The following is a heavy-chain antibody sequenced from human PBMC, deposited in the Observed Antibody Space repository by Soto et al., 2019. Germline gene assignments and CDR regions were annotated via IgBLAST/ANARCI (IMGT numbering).Heavy chain of an antibody. CDR3: ARVPEAPHYYFSMDV. Sequence: SETLSLTCTVSGGSISSGDYFWSWIRQPPGKGLEWIGYIYFSGTTYYNPSLKSRLTISLDTSKNQFSLKLSSVTAADTAVYFCARVPEAPHYYFSMDVWGQGTPVTVSS. J-gene: IGHJ6*02. CDR2: IYFSGTT. V-gene: IGHV4-30-4*01. CDR1: GGSISSGDYF.